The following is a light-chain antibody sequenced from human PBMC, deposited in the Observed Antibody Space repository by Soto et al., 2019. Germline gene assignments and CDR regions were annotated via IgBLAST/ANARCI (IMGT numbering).Light chain of an antibody. J-gene: IGKJ1*01. V-gene: IGKV1-27*01. CDR3: QRYNSAPHT. CDR1: QGISNY. Sequence: DIQMTQSPSSLSASVGDRVTITCRASQGISNYLAWYQQKPGEVPKLLIYGASTLQSGVPSRFSGSGSGTDFTRTISSLQPEDVATYYCQRYNSAPHTCGQGTKVDIK. CDR2: GAS.